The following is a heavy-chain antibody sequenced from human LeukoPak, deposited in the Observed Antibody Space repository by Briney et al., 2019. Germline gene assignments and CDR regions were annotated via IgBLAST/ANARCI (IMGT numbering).Heavy chain of an antibody. V-gene: IGHV4-59*01. D-gene: IGHD3-22*01. J-gene: IGHJ4*02. CDR2: IYYSGST. CDR3: AREARYYYDSSGSSLFDY. Sequence: PSETLSLTCTVSGGSISSYYWSWIRQPPGKGLEWIGYIYYSGSTNYNPSLKSRVTISVDTSKNQFSPKLSSVTAADTAVYYCAREARYYYDSSGSSLFDYWGQGTLVTVSS. CDR1: GGSISSYY.